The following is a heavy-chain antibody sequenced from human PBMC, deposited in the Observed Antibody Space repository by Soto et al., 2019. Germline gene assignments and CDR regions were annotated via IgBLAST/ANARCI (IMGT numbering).Heavy chain of an antibody. D-gene: IGHD5-18*01. CDR1: GFSFSSYT. CDR3: ARGAIRGYSYGHSDY. CDR2: ISITGSYI. V-gene: IGHV3-21*01. Sequence: GGSMRLSCAASGFSFSSYTMDWVRQAPGKGLQWVSSISITGSYIYYADSVKGRFAISRDNAQNSLYLHMNSLRGEDTAVYYCARGAIRGYSYGHSDYWGQGTLVTVSS. J-gene: IGHJ4*02.